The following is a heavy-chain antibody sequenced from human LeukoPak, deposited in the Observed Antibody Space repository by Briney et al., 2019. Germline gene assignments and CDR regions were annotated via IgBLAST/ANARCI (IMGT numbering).Heavy chain of an antibody. D-gene: IGHD3-10*01. CDR3: AALWEGGY. J-gene: IGHJ4*02. CDR1: GFTFSTYW. V-gene: IGHV3-7*01. CDR2: LSRDGKDN. Sequence: GGSLRLSCAASGFTFSTYWMSWVRQAPGKGLEWVASLSRDGKDNYHLDSVKGRFTISRDNAKNSLYLQMNSLRADDTAVYYCAALWEGGYWGQGTLVTVSS.